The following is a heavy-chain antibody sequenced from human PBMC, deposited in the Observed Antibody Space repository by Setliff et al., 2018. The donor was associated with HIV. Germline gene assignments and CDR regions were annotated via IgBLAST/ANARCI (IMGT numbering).Heavy chain of an antibody. CDR3: ARGLYRAPHQALGY. Sequence: TETLSLTCAVYGGSFSGYYWSWIRQPPEKGLEWIGEINHSGSTNYNPSLKCRVTTSVDTSKNQLSLKLSSVTAADTAVYYCARGLYRAPHQALGYWGQGTLVTVSS. CDR1: GGSFSGYY. CDR2: INHSGST. D-gene: IGHD1-26*01. V-gene: IGHV4-34*01. J-gene: IGHJ4*02.